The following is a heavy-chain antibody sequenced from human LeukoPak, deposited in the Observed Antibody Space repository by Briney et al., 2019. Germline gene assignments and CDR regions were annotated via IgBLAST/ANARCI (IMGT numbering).Heavy chain of an antibody. Sequence: GGSLRLSCAASGFTFSLYSMNWVRQAPGKGLEWISSISSSSRSMYYTDSVRGRFTISRDNAQNSLYLQMSSLRAEDTAVYYCARDSTNMDVWGKGTTVTVSS. V-gene: IGHV3-21*01. D-gene: IGHD2-2*01. CDR3: ARDSTNMDV. CDR1: GFTFSLYS. CDR2: ISSSSRSM. J-gene: IGHJ6*03.